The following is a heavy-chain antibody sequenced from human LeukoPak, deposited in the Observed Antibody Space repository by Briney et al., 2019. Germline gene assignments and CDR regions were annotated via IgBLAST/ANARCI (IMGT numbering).Heavy chain of an antibody. V-gene: IGHV4-39*01. CDR2: IYYSGST. CDR3: ASHETDTLGSYYYMDV. Sequence: SETLSLTCTVSGGSISSSSYYWGWIRQPPGKGLEWIGSIYYSGSTYYNPSLKSRVTISVDTSKNQFSLKLSSVTAADTAVYYCASHETDTLGSYYYMDVWGKGTTVTVSS. CDR1: GGSISSSSYY. J-gene: IGHJ6*03. D-gene: IGHD1-14*01.